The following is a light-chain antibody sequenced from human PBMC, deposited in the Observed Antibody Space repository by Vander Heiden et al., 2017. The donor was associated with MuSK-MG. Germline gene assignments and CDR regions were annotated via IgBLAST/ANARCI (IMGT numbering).Light chain of an antibody. J-gene: IGKJ1*01. V-gene: IGKV1-39*01. CDR2: AAS. Sequence: DFQMTQSPSSLSASVGDRVTITCRASQSISSYLNWYQQKPGKAPKLLIYAASSLQSGVPSRFSGSGSGTDFTLTISRLQPEDFATYYCQQSYSTLWTFGQGTKVEIK. CDR3: QQSYSTLWT. CDR1: QSISSY.